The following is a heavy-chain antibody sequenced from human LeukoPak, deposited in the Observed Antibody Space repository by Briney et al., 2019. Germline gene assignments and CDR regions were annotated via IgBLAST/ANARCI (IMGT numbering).Heavy chain of an antibody. D-gene: IGHD3-16*01. J-gene: IGHJ4*02. CDR2: FFNNGNT. Sequence: SETLSLTCTVSGGSISSSNSWWGWIRQPPGKRLEWIGSFFNNGNTYYSPSLKSRVAISVDTSYNQFSLKVRSVTAADTAVYYCARGRYDYIWGSYRLQYYFDYWGQGTLVTVSS. CDR1: GGSISSSNSW. CDR3: ARGRYDYIWGSYRLQYYFDY. V-gene: IGHV4-39*01.